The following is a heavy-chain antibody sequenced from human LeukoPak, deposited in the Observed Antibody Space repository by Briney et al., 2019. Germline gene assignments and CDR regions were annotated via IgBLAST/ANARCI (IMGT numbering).Heavy chain of an antibody. CDR3: ARHGSSYDILTGYYKPDHYFDY. D-gene: IGHD3-9*01. Sequence: SETLSLTCTVSGGSISSSSYYWGWIRQPPGKGLEWIGGIYYSGSTYYNPSLKSRVTISVDTSKNQFSLKLSSVTAADTAVYYCARHGSSYDILTGYYKPDHYFDYWGQGTLVTVSS. V-gene: IGHV4-39*01. CDR1: GGSISSSSYY. CDR2: IYYSGST. J-gene: IGHJ4*02.